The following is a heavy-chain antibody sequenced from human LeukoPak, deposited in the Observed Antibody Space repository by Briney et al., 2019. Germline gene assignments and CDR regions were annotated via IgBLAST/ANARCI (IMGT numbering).Heavy chain of an antibody. D-gene: IGHD6-13*01. Sequence: GGSLRLSCAASGFTFDDYAMYWVRQAPGKGLEWVSLISWDGGSTYYADSVKGRFTISRDNSKNSLYLQMNSLRAEDTALYYCAKDIKRGAPIAAAGTALDYWGQGTLVTVSS. CDR2: ISWDGGST. V-gene: IGHV3-43D*03. CDR3: AKDIKRGAPIAAAGTALDY. J-gene: IGHJ4*02. CDR1: GFTFDDYA.